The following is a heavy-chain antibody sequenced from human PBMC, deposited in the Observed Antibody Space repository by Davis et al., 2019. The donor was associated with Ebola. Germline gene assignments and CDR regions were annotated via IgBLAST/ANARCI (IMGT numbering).Heavy chain of an antibody. CDR2: ISGRGDST. CDR1: GFTFSSYA. CDR3: ARDHLGYYDSSGYSNFDY. D-gene: IGHD3-22*01. Sequence: GESLKISCAASGFTFSSYAMSWVRQAPGRGQLEWVSAISGRGDSTYYADSVKGRFTISRDNSKNTLYLQMNSLRAEDTAVYYCARDHLGYYDSSGYSNFDYWGQGTLVTVSS. J-gene: IGHJ4*02. V-gene: IGHV3-23*01.